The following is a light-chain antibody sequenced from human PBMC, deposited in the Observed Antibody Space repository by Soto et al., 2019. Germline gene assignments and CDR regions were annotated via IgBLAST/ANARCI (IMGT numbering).Light chain of an antibody. CDR1: QSVSSSY. J-gene: IGKJ4*01. CDR3: QQYDSSPLT. V-gene: IGKV3-20*01. Sequence: EIVLTQSPGTLSLSPGERATLSCRANQSVSSSYLAWYQQKPDQAPRLLIYGASSRATGIPDRFSGSGSGTDFTLTISRLEPEDFAVYYCQQYDSSPLTFGGGTKVEIK. CDR2: GAS.